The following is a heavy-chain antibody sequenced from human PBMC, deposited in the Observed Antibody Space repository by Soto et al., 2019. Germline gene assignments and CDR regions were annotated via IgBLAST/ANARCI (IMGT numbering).Heavy chain of an antibody. CDR3: ARDTPPYCSGGSCPIYYYYMDV. CDR2: ISSSGSTI. D-gene: IGHD2-15*01. V-gene: IGHV3-11*01. CDR1: GFTFSDYY. J-gene: IGHJ6*03. Sequence: GGSLRLSCAASGFTFSDYYMSWIRQAPGKGLEWVSYISSSGSTIYYADSVKGRFTISRDKAKNSLYLQMNSLRAEDTAVYYCARDTPPYCSGGSCPIYYYYMDVWGKGTTVTVSS.